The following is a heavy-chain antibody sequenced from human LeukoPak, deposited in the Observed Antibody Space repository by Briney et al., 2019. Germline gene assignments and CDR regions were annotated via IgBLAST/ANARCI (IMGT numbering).Heavy chain of an antibody. CDR3: ARRDISSGWSFDY. Sequence: SETLSLTCTVSGGSISTYHWSWIRQPAGKGLEWIGQIHTSGSTNYNPPLKSRVTMSIDTTEDQVSLTIRSVTAADTAFYYCARRDISSGWSFDYWGQGTLVTVSS. CDR2: IHTSGST. J-gene: IGHJ4*02. V-gene: IGHV4-4*07. D-gene: IGHD6-19*01. CDR1: GGSISTYH.